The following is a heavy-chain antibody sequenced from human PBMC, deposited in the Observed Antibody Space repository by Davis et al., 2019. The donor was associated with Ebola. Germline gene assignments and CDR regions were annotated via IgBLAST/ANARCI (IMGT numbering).Heavy chain of an antibody. D-gene: IGHD3-22*01. CDR1: GGSVSSGSYY. CDR3: ARRIVVITTGTNWFDP. V-gene: IGHV4-61*01. J-gene: IGHJ5*02. CDR2: IYYSGST. Sequence: PSETLSLTCTVSGGSVSSGSYYWSWIRQPPGKGLEWIGYIYYSGSTNYNPSLKSRVTISVDTSKNQFSLKLSSVTAADTAVYYCARRIVVITTGTNWFDPWGQGTLVTVSS.